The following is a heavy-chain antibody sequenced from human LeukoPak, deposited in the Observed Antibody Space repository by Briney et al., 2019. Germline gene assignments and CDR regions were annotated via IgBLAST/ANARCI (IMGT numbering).Heavy chain of an antibody. CDR3: ARGYYDSSGYYFDY. J-gene: IGHJ4*02. Sequence: GEPLRLSCAASGFTFSSYSMNWVRQAPGKGLEWVSSISSSSSYIYYADSVKGRFTISRDNAKNSLYLQMNSLRAEDTAVYYCARGYYDSSGYYFDYWGQGTLVTVSS. V-gene: IGHV3-21*01. D-gene: IGHD3-22*01. CDR2: ISSSSSYI. CDR1: GFTFSSYS.